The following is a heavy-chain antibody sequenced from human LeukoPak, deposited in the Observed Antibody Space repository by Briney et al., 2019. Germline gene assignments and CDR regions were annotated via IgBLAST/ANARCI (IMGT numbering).Heavy chain of an antibody. CDR1: GGSISSYY. J-gene: IGHJ4*02. V-gene: IGHV4-59*01. CDR2: IYYSGST. D-gene: IGHD4-11*01. Sequence: SETLSLTCTVSGGSISSYYWSWIRQPPGKGLEWIGYIYYSGSTNYNPSLKSRVTISVDTSKNQFSLKLSSVTAADTAVYYCARAGGDYSALDYWGQGTLVTVSS. CDR3: ARAGGDYSALDY.